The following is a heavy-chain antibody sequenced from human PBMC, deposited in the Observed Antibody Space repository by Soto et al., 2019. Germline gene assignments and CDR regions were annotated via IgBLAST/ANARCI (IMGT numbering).Heavy chain of an antibody. J-gene: IGHJ5*02. Sequence: QVQLVQSGAEVKKPGSSVKVSCKASGGTFSTYPINWVRQAPGQGLEYMGGIIPKFGTTNYAQKFRGTVTITADESTSTAYMELNKLRSEDTAVYYCARGASNRTGWYVCVDPWGQVTLVTVSS. CDR1: GGTFSTYP. V-gene: IGHV1-69*01. CDR3: ARGASNRTGWYVCVDP. CDR2: IIPKFGTT. D-gene: IGHD6-19*01.